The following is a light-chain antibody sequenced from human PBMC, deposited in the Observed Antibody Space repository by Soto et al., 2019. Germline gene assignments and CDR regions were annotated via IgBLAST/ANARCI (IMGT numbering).Light chain of an antibody. Sequence: QAVVTQPPSVSAAPGQKVTISCSGSSSNIGNNYVSWYQHLPGTVPKLLIYDNDKRPSGIPDRFSGTKSGTSATLGITGLQTGDEADYYCGTWDSSLIAGVFGGGTKLTVL. CDR2: DND. CDR1: SSNIGNNY. V-gene: IGLV1-51*01. J-gene: IGLJ2*01. CDR3: GTWDSSLIAGV.